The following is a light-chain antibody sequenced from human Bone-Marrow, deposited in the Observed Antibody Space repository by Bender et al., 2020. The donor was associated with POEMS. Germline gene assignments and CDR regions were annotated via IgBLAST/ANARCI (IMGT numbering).Light chain of an antibody. V-gene: IGLV2-14*03. Sequence: QSALTQPASVSGSPGQSVTMSCSGTNNDAAAYNYVSWYRQDPGKAPQLLIYDVTFRRSGVSHRFSGSKSGTTASLTTSGLQADDEADYYGCSYAGSVIFGGGTKLTVL. J-gene: IGLJ2*01. CDR3: CSYAGSVI. CDR2: DVT. CDR1: NNDAAAYNY.